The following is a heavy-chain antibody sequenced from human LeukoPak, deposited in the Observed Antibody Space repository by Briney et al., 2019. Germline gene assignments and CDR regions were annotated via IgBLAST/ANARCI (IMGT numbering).Heavy chain of an antibody. Sequence: SGTLSLTCAVSGGSIITSNWWSWVRQPPGKGLEWIGEIYHSGSTNYNPSLKTRVTISVDTSKNQFSLKLSSVTAADTAVYYCARHLAGGSDQLWFGELCVGCGNWFDPWGQGTLVTVSS. CDR3: ARHLAGGSDQLWFGELCVGCGNWFDP. CDR2: IYHSGST. V-gene: IGHV4-4*02. J-gene: IGHJ5*02. CDR1: GGSIITSNW. D-gene: IGHD3-10*01.